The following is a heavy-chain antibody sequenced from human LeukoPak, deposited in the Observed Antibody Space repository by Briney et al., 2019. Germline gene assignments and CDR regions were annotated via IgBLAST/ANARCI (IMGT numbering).Heavy chain of an antibody. Sequence: PGRSLRLSCAASGFTFSRYGMHWVRQAPGKGLEWVAVIWYDGSKKNYADSVKGRFTISRDNAKNTLYLQMNSLRAEDTAVYYCVSVGIVATATDYWGQGTLVTVSS. CDR3: VSVGIVATATDY. V-gene: IGHV3-33*03. J-gene: IGHJ4*02. D-gene: IGHD5-12*01. CDR1: GFTFSRYG. CDR2: IWYDGSKK.